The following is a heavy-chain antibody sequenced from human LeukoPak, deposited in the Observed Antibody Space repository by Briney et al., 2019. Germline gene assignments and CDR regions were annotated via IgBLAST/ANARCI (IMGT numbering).Heavy chain of an antibody. CDR3: ARSLDTAMVAAFDI. J-gene: IGHJ3*02. CDR1: GGSFSGYY. Sequence: SESLTLTCAVNGGSFSGYYCSWIRQPPGKGLEWIGEINHSGSTNYNPSLKSRVTISVDTSKNQFSLKLSSVTAADTAVYCCARSLDTAMVAAFDIWGQGTMVTVSS. D-gene: IGHD5-18*01. CDR2: INHSGST. V-gene: IGHV4-34*01.